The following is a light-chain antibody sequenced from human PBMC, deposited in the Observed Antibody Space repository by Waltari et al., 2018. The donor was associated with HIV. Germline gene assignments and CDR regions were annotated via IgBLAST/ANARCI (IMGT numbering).Light chain of an antibody. CDR1: QSVLYSSNNKNY. CDR2: WAS. CDR3: QQYYSTPPYT. J-gene: IGKJ2*01. V-gene: IGKV4-1*01. Sequence: DIVMTQSPDSLAVSLGERANINCKSSQSVLYSSNNKNYLAWYQQKPGQPPKLLIHWASTRESGVPDRFSGSGSGTDFTLTISSLQAEDVAVYYCQQYYSTPPYTFGQGTKLEIK.